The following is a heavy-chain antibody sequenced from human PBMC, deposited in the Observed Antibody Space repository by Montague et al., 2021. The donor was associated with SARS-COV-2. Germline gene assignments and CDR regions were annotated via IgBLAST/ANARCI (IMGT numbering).Heavy chain of an antibody. D-gene: IGHD3-10*01. V-gene: IGHV4-39*01. CDR3: ARPLVRGVPKAFDI. Sequence: SETLSLTCTVTGGPISGSSDYWGWIRQSPGKGLEWIASVDYSGNTYYSPSLESRVTISVDASKNQFSLNLTSVTAADTAVYYCARPLVRGVPKAFDIWGQGALVIVSS. CDR1: GGPISGSSDY. J-gene: IGHJ3*02. CDR2: VDYSGNT.